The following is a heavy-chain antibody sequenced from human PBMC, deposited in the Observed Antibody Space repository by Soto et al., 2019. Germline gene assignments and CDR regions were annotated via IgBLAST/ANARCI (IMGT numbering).Heavy chain of an antibody. Sequence: SETLSLTCTVSGGSISSGGYYWSWIRQHPGKGLEWIGYIYYSGSTYYNPSLKSRVTISVDTSKNQFSLKLSSVTAADTAVYYCARDNLGVPAGMGVWFDPWGQGTLVTVSS. CDR3: ARDNLGVPAGMGVWFDP. CDR1: GGSISSGGYY. V-gene: IGHV4-31*03. D-gene: IGHD2-2*01. CDR2: IYYSGST. J-gene: IGHJ5*02.